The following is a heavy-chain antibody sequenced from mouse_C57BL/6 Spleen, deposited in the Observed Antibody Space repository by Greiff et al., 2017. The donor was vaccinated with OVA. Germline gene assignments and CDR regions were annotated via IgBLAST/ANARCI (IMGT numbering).Heavy chain of an antibody. CDR1: GYSFTDYN. V-gene: IGHV1-39*01. J-gene: IGHJ3*01. D-gene: IGHD2-5*01. CDR3: ARNPAYYSNYTWFAY. Sequence: EVQLQQSGPELVKPGASVKISCKASGYSFTDYNLNWVKQSNGKSLEWIGVINPNYGPTSYNQKFKGKATLTVDQSSSTAYMQLNSLTSEDSAVYYCARNPAYYSNYTWFAYWGQGTLVTVSA. CDR2: INPNYGPT.